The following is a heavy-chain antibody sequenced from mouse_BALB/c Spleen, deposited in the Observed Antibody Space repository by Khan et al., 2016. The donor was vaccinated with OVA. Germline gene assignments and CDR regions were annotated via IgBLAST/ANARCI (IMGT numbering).Heavy chain of an antibody. D-gene: IGHD2-10*01. J-gene: IGHJ3*01. CDR3: ARPSYYGNPWFTY. CDR2: ISGTGSYT. CDR1: GFAFSSYD. Sequence: DVMLVESGGGLVKPGGSLKLSCAASGFAFSSYDMSWVRQTPEKRLEWVATISGTGSYTYYPDSVKGRFTISRDNARNTLYLQMSSLRSEDTALYYCARPSYYGNPWFTYWGQGTLVTVSA. V-gene: IGHV5-9*02.